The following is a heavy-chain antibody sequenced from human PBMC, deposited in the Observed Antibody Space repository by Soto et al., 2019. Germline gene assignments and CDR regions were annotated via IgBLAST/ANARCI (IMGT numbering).Heavy chain of an antibody. D-gene: IGHD3-22*01. CDR2: IYPGDSDT. V-gene: IGHV5-51*01. CDR1: GYSFTSYW. CDR3: AKNPGYYYDSTGYHFDY. J-gene: IGHJ4*02. Sequence: PGESLKISCKGSGYSFTSYWIGWVRQMPGKGLEWMWIIYPGDSDTRYSPSFQGQVTISADKSISTAYLQWSSLKASDTAVYYCAKNPGYYYDSTGYHFDYWGQGTLVTVSS.